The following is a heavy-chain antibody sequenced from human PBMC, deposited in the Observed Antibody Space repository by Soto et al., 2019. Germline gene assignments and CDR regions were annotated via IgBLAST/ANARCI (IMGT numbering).Heavy chain of an antibody. V-gene: IGHV1-2*02. D-gene: IGHD3-16*01. J-gene: IGHJ4*02. CDR3: ARDPIGGGAPYYCDY. CDR1: GYTFTAYY. CDR2: INPNSGGT. Sequence: QVQLVQSGAEVKKPGASVKVSCKASGYTFTAYYMHWLRQAPGQGPEWVGWINPNSGGTNYAQKFKGRVTMTRDTAISTACMDLSSLRSDDTAVYYCARDPIGGGAPYYCDYWGQGTQVSVSS.